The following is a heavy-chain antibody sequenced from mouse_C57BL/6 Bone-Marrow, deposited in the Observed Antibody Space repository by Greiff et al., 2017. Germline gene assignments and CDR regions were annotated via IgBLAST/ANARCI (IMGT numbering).Heavy chain of an antibody. CDR2: ISYSGST. D-gene: IGHD1-1*01. J-gene: IGHJ3*01. CDR3: ARDGSSPFAY. Sequence: ESGPGMVKPSQSLSLTCTVTGYSITSGYDWHWIRHFPGNKLEWMGYISYSGSTNYNPSLKSRISITHDTSKNHFFLKLNSVTTEDTATYYCARDGSSPFAYWGQGTLVTVSA. CDR1: GYSITSGYD. V-gene: IGHV3-1*01.